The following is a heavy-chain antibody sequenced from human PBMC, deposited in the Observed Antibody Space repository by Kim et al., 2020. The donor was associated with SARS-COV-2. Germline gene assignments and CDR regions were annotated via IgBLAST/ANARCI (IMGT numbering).Heavy chain of an antibody. J-gene: IGHJ6*02. CDR1: GFTFSDYY. V-gene: IGHV3-11*03. Sequence: GGSLRLSCAASGFTFSDYYMSWIRQAPGKGLEWVSYISSSSSYTNYADSVKGRFTISRDNAKNSLYLQMNSLRAEDTAVYYCATLHDYSNYLGPEPYYYYYYGMDVWGQGTTVTVSS. CDR3: ATLHDYSNYLGPEPYYYYYYGMDV. CDR2: ISSSSSYT. D-gene: IGHD4-4*01.